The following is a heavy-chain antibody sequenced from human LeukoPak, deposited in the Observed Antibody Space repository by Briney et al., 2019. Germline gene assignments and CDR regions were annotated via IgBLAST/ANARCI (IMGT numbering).Heavy chain of an antibody. CDR1: GFTFSNYW. CDR3: AKKVWDYYDSSGYPDYFDY. V-gene: IGHV3-23*01. D-gene: IGHD3-22*01. Sequence: PGGSLRLSCAASGFTFSNYWMSWVRQAPGKGLEWVSAISGSGGSTYYADSVKGRFTISRDNSKNTLYLQMNSLRAEDTAVYYCAKKVWDYYDSSGYPDYFDYWGQGTLVTVSS. CDR2: ISGSGGST. J-gene: IGHJ4*02.